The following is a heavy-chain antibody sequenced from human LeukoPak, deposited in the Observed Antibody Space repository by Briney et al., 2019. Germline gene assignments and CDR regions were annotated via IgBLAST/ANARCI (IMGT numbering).Heavy chain of an antibody. Sequence: SETLSLACAVSGYSIRRGYYWAWIRQSPGKGLEWIGSVYHTGRTYYNPSLKSRVTISVVTSKDQFSLRLTSVTAADTAVYYCARDECCSADTCNYFDYWGQGILVTVSS. CDR3: ARDECCSADTCNYFDY. CDR2: VYHTGRT. D-gene: IGHD2-15*01. V-gene: IGHV4-38-2*02. CDR1: GYSIRRGYY. J-gene: IGHJ4*02.